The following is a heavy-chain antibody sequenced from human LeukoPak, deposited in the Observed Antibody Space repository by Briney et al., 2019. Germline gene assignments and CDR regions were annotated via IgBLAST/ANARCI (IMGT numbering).Heavy chain of an antibody. J-gene: IGHJ4*02. D-gene: IGHD6-19*01. CDR3: AKESGWHAYFDY. CDR1: GFTFSTYS. Sequence: GGSLRLSCAASGFTFSTYSMNWVRQAPGKGLEWVSSISSSSTYIYYADSVKGRFTISRDNAKNSLYLQMNSLRAEDTAVYYCAKESGWHAYFDYWGQGTLVTVSS. CDR2: ISSSSTYI. V-gene: IGHV3-21*04.